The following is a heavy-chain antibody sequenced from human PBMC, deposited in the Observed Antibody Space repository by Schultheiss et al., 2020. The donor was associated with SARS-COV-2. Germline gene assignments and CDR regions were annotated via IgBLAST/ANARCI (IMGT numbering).Heavy chain of an antibody. V-gene: IGHV1-18*01. CDR1: GYTFTSYG. J-gene: IGHJ4*02. D-gene: IGHD6-6*01. CDR3: VRVAISSIAARQGRYYFDY. Sequence: ASVKVSCKASGYTFTSYGISWVRQAPGQGLEWMGWISAYNGNTNYAQKLQGRVTMTTDTSTSTAYMELRSLRSDDTAVYYCVRVAISSIAARQGRYYFDYWGQGTLVTVSS. CDR2: ISAYNGNT.